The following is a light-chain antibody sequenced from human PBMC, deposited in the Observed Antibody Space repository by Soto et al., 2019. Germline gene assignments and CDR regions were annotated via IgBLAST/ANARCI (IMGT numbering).Light chain of an antibody. CDR1: SSDVGAYNY. J-gene: IGLJ2*01. CDR3: CSYAGSYTLFL. Sequence: QSALTQPRSVSGSPGQSVTISCTGTSSDVGAYNYVSWYQQHPGKAPKLMIYDITERPSGVPDRFSGSKSGNTASLTISGLQAEDEGDYYCCSYAGSYTLFLFGGGTKLTVL. V-gene: IGLV2-11*01. CDR2: DIT.